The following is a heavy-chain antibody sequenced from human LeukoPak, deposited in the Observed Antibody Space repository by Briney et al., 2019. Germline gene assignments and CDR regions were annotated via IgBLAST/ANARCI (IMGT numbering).Heavy chain of an antibody. D-gene: IGHD2-21*02. CDR2: IYYSGRT. CDR1: GGSISNDY. Sequence: KPSETLSLTCTVSGGSISNDYWSWIRQPPGKGLEWIGFIYYSGRTKYNPSLESRVTISVDTSKNQFSLNLNSVTAADTAVYYCARHLKGVMTCFDYWGQGTLVTVSS. J-gene: IGHJ4*02. CDR3: ARHLKGVMTCFDY. V-gene: IGHV4-59*08.